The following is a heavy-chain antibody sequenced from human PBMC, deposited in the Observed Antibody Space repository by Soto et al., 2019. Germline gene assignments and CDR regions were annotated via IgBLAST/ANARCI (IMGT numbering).Heavy chain of an antibody. V-gene: IGHV3-48*02. Sequence: EVQLVESGGGLVQPGGSLRLSCAASGFSFSSYNMNWVRQAPGKGLEWVSYISSSSSTIYYADSVKGRFTISRDNAKNSLYLQMNSLRDEDTAVYYCAREYYYDSSAVDYWGQGTLVTVSS. D-gene: IGHD3-22*01. CDR3: AREYYYDSSAVDY. CDR2: ISSSSSTI. J-gene: IGHJ4*02. CDR1: GFSFSSYN.